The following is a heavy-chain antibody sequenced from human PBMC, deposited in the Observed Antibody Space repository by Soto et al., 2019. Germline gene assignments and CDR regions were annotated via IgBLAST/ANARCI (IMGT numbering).Heavy chain of an antibody. CDR3: VKGSARIRTYYFDY. Sequence: GGSLRLSCAASGFTIDDYAMHWVRQAPGKGLEWVSGISYDSGAIDYADSVKGRFTISRDNSKNTLYLQMNSLRAEDAAVYYCVKGSARIRTYYFDYWAQGTLVTVSS. V-gene: IGHV3-9*01. J-gene: IGHJ4*02. CDR1: GFTIDDYA. CDR2: ISYDSGAI. D-gene: IGHD3-3*01.